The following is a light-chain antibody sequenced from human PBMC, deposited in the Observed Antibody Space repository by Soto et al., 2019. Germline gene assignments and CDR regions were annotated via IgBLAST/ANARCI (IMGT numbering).Light chain of an antibody. CDR1: ISDFVVYNY. CDR2: GVS. Sequence: QSALTQPASVSGSPGQSITISCTGTISDFVVYNYVSWYQQHPGKAPKLMIYGVSNRPSGVSNRFSGSKSGNTASLTISGLQADDEADYYCSSHTISSALQVFXTGTKVTVL. V-gene: IGLV2-14*01. J-gene: IGLJ1*01. CDR3: SSHTISSALQV.